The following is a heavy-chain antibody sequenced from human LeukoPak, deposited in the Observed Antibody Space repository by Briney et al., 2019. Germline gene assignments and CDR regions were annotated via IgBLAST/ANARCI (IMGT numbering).Heavy chain of an antibody. D-gene: IGHD2-8*01. J-gene: IGHJ4*02. CDR2: IYYSGST. Sequence: PSETLSLTCTVSGGSISSSSYYWGWIRQPPGKGLEWIGSIYYSGSTYYNPSLKSRVTISVDTSKNQFSLKLSSVTAADTAVYYCARGKDIVLFWGQGTLVTVSS. CDR1: GGSISSSSYY. CDR3: ARGKDIVLF. V-gene: IGHV4-39*07.